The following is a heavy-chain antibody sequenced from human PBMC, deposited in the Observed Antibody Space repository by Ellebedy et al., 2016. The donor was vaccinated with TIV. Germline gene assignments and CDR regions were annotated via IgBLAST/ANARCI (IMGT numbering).Heavy chain of an antibody. V-gene: IGHV1-2*02. D-gene: IGHD1-7*01. CDR2: INPNSGGT. CDR3: ATDKWNYVERYGY. CDR1: GYTFTGYY. Sequence: ASVKVSXXASGYTFTGYYMHWVRQAPGQGLEWMGWINPNSGGTIYAQKFQDRVTMTEDTSTDTAYMELSSLRSEDTAVYYCATDKWNYVERYGYWGQGTLVTVSS. J-gene: IGHJ4*02.